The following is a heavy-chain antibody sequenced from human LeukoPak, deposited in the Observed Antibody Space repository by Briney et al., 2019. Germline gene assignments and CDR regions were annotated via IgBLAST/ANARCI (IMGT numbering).Heavy chain of an antibody. D-gene: IGHD6-19*01. J-gene: IGHJ4*02. CDR1: GYTFTNND. CDR3: ARVGSGWYFDY. CDR2: MNPNSGNT. Sequence: ASVKVSCKASGYTFTNNDINWVRQATGQGLEWMGWMNPNSGNTGYAQKFQGRVTITRNTSISTAYMELSSLRSEDTAVYYCARVGSGWYFDYWGQGTLVTVSS. V-gene: IGHV1-8*03.